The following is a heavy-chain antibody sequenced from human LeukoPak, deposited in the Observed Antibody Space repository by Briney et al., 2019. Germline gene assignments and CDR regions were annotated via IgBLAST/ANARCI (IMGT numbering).Heavy chain of an antibody. CDR3: AKDDHGGSGWRDYFDY. V-gene: IGHV3-23*01. Sequence: GGSLRLSCTASGFTFSNYAMSWVRQAPGKGLEWVSSISGSGGSPYNADSVKGRFTISRDNSKNTLYLQMNSLRDEDTAVYYCAKDDHGGSGWRDYFDYWGQGTLVTVST. CDR1: GFTFSNYA. J-gene: IGHJ4*02. CDR2: ISGSGGSP. D-gene: IGHD6-19*01.